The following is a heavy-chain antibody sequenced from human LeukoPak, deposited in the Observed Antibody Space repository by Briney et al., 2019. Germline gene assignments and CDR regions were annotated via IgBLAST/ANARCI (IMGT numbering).Heavy chain of an antibody. CDR3: AREGGQYSSSWYRNWFDP. D-gene: IGHD6-13*01. CDR1: GGSISSYY. J-gene: IGHJ5*02. V-gene: IGHV4-59*01. Sequence: SETLSLTCTVSGGSISSYYWSWIRQPPGKGLEWIGCIYYSGSTNYNPSLKSRVTISVDTSKNQFSLKLSSVTAADTAVYYCAREGGQYSSSWYRNWFDPWGQGTLVTVSS. CDR2: IYYSGST.